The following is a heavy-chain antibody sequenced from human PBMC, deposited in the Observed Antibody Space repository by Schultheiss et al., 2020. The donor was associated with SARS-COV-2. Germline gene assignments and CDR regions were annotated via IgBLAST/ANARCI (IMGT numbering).Heavy chain of an antibody. Sequence: GGSLRLSCAASGFTFSSYAMHWVRQAPGKGLEWVAVIWYDGSNKYYADSVKGRFTISRDNSKNTLYLQMNSLRAEDTAVYYCARESFGGGTRYYYYGMDVWGQGTTVTVSS. D-gene: IGHD3-16*01. CDR3: ARESFGGGTRYYYYGMDV. CDR2: IWYDGSNK. CDR1: GFTFSSYA. V-gene: IGHV3-30*01. J-gene: IGHJ6*02.